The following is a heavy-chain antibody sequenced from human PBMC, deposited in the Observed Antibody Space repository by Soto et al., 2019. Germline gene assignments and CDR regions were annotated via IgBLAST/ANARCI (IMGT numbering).Heavy chain of an antibody. CDR2: TYITGDT. V-gene: IGHV4-4*07. J-gene: IGHJ6*02. Sequence: SETLSLTCSVSGASISSYYWSWIRQSAGKGLEWIGRTYITGDTNYNPSLKSRVTMSLDASKKQLSLKLSSVTAADTAVYYCARVKGNVDTAMADDYCGMDVWGQGTTVTVSS. CDR1: GASISSYY. D-gene: IGHD5-18*01. CDR3: ARVKGNVDTAMADDYCGMDV.